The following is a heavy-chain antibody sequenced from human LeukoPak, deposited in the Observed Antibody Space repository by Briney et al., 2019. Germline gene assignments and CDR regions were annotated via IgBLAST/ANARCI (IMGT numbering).Heavy chain of an antibody. V-gene: IGHV4-34*01. D-gene: IGHD5-18*01. Sequence: SETLSLTCAVYGGSFSDYYWNWIRQSPGKGLEWIGEIHHSGSTNYNPSLKSRVTISVDTSKNQFSLKLSSVTAADTAVYYCARAGYGYGYKWYFDLWGRGTLVTVSS. CDR1: GGSFSDYY. J-gene: IGHJ2*01. CDR3: ARAGYGYGYKWYFDL. CDR2: IHHSGST.